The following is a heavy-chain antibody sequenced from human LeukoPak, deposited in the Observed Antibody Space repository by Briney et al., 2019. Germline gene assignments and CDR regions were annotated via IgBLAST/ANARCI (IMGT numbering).Heavy chain of an antibody. V-gene: IGHV3-21*01. CDR3: ARDGEDIVVVVAANSFDY. J-gene: IGHJ4*02. Sequence: GGSLRLSCAASGFTFSSYSMNWVRQAPGKGLEWVSSISSSSSYIYYADSVKGRFTISRDNAKNSLYLQMNSLRAEDTAVYYCARDGEDIVVVVAANSFDYWGQGTLVTVSS. CDR1: GFTFSSYS. D-gene: IGHD2-15*01. CDR2: ISSSSSYI.